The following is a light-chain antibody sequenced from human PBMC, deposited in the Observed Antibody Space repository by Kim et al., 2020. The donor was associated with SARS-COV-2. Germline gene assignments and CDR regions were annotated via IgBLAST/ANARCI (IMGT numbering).Light chain of an antibody. V-gene: IGKV3-15*01. CDR3: QQYNDWPPWT. CDR2: GGY. Sequence: PGERATLSCRASRSISSNLDWYQQKPGQAPSLLIYGGYSRGTGIPARFSGSGSGTDFTLTISSLQSEDFAVYYCQQYNDWPPWTFGPGTKVEIK. J-gene: IGKJ1*01. CDR1: RSISSN.